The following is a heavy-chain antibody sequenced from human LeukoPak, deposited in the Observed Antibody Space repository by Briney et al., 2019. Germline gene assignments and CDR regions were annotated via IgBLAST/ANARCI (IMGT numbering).Heavy chain of an antibody. CDR2: ISGSGGNT. J-gene: IGHJ4*02. CDR1: GFTFSSYG. CDR3: AKALGGYHFDY. Sequence: GGSLRLSCAASGFTFSSYGMSWVRQAPGKGLEWVSSISGSGGNTYYADSVKGRFTISRDNPKNTLFVHMNSLRAEDTAVYYCAKALGGYHFDYWGQGTLVTVSS. D-gene: IGHD3-16*01. V-gene: IGHV3-23*01.